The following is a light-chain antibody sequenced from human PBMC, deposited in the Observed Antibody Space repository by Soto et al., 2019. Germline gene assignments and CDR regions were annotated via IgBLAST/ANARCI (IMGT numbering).Light chain of an antibody. Sequence: DIKMTQSPSSLSASVGDRVTITCRSSQSISSYLNWYQQKPGKAPKLLIYGASSLQSGVPSRFSGGGSGTDFTLPIRGLQPEDFAAYYCQQSFSAPVFTFGQGTKLEIK. CDR1: QSISSY. V-gene: IGKV1-39*01. CDR2: GAS. J-gene: IGKJ2*01. CDR3: QQSFSAPVFT.